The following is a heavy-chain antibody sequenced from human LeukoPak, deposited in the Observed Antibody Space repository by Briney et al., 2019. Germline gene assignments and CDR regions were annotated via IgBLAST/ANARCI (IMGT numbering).Heavy chain of an antibody. CDR3: ARVGESSSLESFDY. J-gene: IGHJ4*02. Sequence: PGGSLRLSCAASGFTFSSYWMSWARQAPGKGLEWVGRTRNKANSYTTEYAASVKGRFTISRDDSKNSLYLQMNSLKTEDTAVYYCARVGESSSLESFDYWGQGTLVTVSS. V-gene: IGHV3-72*01. D-gene: IGHD6-13*01. CDR1: GFTFSSYW. CDR2: TRNKANSYTT.